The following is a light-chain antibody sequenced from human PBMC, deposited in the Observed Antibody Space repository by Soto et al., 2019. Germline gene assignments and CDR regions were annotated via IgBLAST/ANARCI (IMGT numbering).Light chain of an antibody. V-gene: IGKV1-39*01. CDR3: QQYISYPWT. Sequence: DIQATQSPSSLSASVGDRVTITCRASQSITTFLNWYQQKPGNAPKLLIYAASSLQTGVPSRFSGSGSGTEFTLIVSSLQPDDFATYYCQQYISYPWTFGQWT. CDR2: AAS. CDR1: QSITTF. J-gene: IGKJ1*01.